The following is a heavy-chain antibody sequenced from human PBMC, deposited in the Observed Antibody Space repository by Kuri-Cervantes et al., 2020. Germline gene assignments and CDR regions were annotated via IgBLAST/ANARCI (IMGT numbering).Heavy chain of an antibody. CDR1: GFTFSSYS. J-gene: IGHJ4*02. Sequence: GESLKISCAASGFTFSSYSMNWVRQAPGKGLEWVSYISSSGSTIYYADSVKGRFTISRDNAKNSLYLQMNSLRAEDTAVYYCARRGTVTTFPGDYWGQGTLVTVSS. CDR3: ARRGTVTTFPGDY. CDR2: ISSSGSTI. V-gene: IGHV3-48*04. D-gene: IGHD4-11*01.